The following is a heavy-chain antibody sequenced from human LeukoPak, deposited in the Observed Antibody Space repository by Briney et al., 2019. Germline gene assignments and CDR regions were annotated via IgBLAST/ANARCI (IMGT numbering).Heavy chain of an antibody. J-gene: IGHJ4*02. CDR1: GFTFSRYA. CDR2: ISTNGGST. CDR3: AVAYSGYDWEGGFDY. Sequence: GGSLRLSCAASGFTFSRYALHWVRQAPGKGLGYVSSISTNGGSTYYANSVKGRFTISRDNSKNTLFLQLGSLRAEDMAVYYCAVAYSGYDWEGGFDYWGQGTLVTVSS. V-gene: IGHV3-64*01. D-gene: IGHD5-12*01.